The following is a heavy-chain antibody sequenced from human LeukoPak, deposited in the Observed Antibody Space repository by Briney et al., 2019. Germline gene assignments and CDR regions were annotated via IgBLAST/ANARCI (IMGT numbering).Heavy chain of an antibody. J-gene: IGHJ2*01. V-gene: IGHV1-8*01. CDR1: GYTFTSYD. Sequence: ASVKVSCKASGYTFTSYDINWVRQATGQGLEWMGWMNPNSGNTGYAQKFQGRVTITADESTSTAYMELSSLRSEDTAVYYCARAPGPLYWYFDLWGRGTLVTVSS. CDR2: MNPNSGNT. CDR3: ARAPGPLYWYFDL.